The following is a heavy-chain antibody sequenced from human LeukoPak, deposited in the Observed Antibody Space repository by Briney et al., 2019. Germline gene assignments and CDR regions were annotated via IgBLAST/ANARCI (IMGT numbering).Heavy chain of an antibody. CDR1: GDSISSGSYY. CDR2: IYTSGST. J-gene: IGHJ4*02. V-gene: IGHV4-61*02. Sequence: SETLSLTCTVSGDSISSGSYYWSWIRQPAGKGLEWIGRIYTSGSTKYNPSLKSRVTISLDTSKNQFSLKVSSVTAADTAMYYCATTRWTSERGGFDYWGQGTLVTVSS. D-gene: IGHD1-1*01. CDR3: ATTRWTSERGGFDY.